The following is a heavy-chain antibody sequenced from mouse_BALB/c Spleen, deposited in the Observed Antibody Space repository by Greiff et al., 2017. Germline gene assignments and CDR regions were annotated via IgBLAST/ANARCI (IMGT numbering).Heavy chain of an antibody. V-gene: IGHV10-1*02. CDR3: VSRGFAY. CDR2: IRSKSNNYAT. Sequence: EVQVVESGGGLVQPKGSLKLSCAASGFTFNTYAMNWVRQAPGKGLEWVARIRSKSNNYATYYADSVKDRFTISRDDSQSMLYLQMNNLKTEDTAMYYCVSRGFAYWGQGTLVTVSA. CDR1: GFTFNTYA. J-gene: IGHJ3*01.